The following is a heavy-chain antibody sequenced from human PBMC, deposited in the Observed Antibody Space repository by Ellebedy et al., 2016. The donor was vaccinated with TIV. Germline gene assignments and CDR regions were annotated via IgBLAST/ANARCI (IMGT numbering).Heavy chain of an antibody. CDR1: SGSISGYY. J-gene: IGHJ6*03. CDR2: IYYSGST. CDR3: ARVAAGYCSGGSCEYYYYYYMDV. Sequence: SETLSLTCTVSSGSISGYYWSWIRQPPGKGLEWIGYIYYSGSTNYNPSLKSRVTISVDTSKNQFSLKLSSVTAADTAVYYCARVAAGYCSGGSCEYYYYYYMDVWGKGTTVTVSS. V-gene: IGHV4-59*01. D-gene: IGHD2-15*01.